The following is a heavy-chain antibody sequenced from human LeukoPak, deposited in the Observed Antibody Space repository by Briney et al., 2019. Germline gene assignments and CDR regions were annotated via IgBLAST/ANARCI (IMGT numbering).Heavy chain of an antibody. CDR3: AKTGTPWYYFDY. CDR1: GFTFSSYG. CDR2: IRYDGSNK. V-gene: IGHV3-30*02. Sequence: GGSLRLSCAASGFTFSSYGMHWVRQAPGKGLEWVAFIRYDGSNKYYADSVKGRFTISRDNSKNTLYLQMNGLRAEDTAVYYCAKTGTPWYYFDYWGQGTLVTVSS. J-gene: IGHJ4*02. D-gene: IGHD6-13*01.